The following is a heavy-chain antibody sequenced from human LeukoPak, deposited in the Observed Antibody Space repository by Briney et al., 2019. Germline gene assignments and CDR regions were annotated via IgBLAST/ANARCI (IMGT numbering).Heavy chain of an antibody. D-gene: IGHD6-13*01. Sequence: GGSLRLSCAASGFTFGSYAMGWVRQAPGQGLEWVSAISGSGDSTYYGDSVKGRFTISRDNSKNTLYLQMNSLRAEETAVYYCAKTRPLDSSSWSHGDYWGQGTLVTVSS. CDR2: ISGSGDST. CDR1: GFTFGSYA. CDR3: AKTRPLDSSSWSHGDY. J-gene: IGHJ4*02. V-gene: IGHV3-23*01.